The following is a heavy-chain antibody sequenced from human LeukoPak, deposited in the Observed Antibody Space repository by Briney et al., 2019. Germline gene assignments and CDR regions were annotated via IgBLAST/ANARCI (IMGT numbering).Heavy chain of an antibody. D-gene: IGHD5-18*01. V-gene: IGHV3-66*01. CDR1: GFTVSSNY. CDR2: IYTGGST. CDR3: ARALQLWSPFDY. Sequence: GGSLRLSCAASGFTVSSNYMSWVRQAPGKGLEWVSVIYTGGSTYYADSVKGRFTISRDNSKNTLYLQMNSLRAEDTAVYYCARALQLWSPFDYWGQGTLVTVSS. J-gene: IGHJ4*02.